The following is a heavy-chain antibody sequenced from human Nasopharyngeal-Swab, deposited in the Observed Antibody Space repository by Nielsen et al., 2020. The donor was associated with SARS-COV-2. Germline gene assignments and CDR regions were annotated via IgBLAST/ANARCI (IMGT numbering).Heavy chain of an antibody. Sequence: GGSLRLSCAASGFSVGSNQMTWVRQAPGRGLEWVSLIFAGGDTYYADFVKGRFTVSRDNSKNTVFLQLTHLRAEDTAVYSCARAVSYCSGDRCPFDPWGQGTQVTVSS. D-gene: IGHD2-15*01. V-gene: IGHV3-66*01. CDR3: ARAVSYCSGDRCPFDP. CDR2: IFAGGDT. J-gene: IGHJ5*02. CDR1: GFSVGSNQ.